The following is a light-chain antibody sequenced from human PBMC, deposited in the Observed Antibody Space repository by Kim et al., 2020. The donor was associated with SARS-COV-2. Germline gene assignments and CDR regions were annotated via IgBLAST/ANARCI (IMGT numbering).Light chain of an antibody. CDR2: WAS. Sequence: RATSNCKSSQSVLYSSNNKNYLAWYQQKPGQPPKLLIYWASTRESGVPDRFSGSGSGTDFTLTTSSLQAEDVAVYYCQQYYSTPYSFGQGTKLEI. V-gene: IGKV4-1*01. CDR3: QQYYSTPYS. J-gene: IGKJ2*03. CDR1: QSVLYSSNNKNY.